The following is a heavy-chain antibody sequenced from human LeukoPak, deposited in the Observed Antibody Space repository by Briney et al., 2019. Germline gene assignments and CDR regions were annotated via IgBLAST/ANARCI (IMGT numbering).Heavy chain of an antibody. J-gene: IGHJ4*02. D-gene: IGHD6-13*01. CDR3: AKDVDLAADADY. Sequence: SETLSLTCTVSGGSISSSSYYWGWIRQPPGKGLEWIGSIYYSGSTYYNPSLKSRVTISVDTSKNQFSLKLSSVTAEDTAVYYCAKDVDLAADADYWGQGTLVTVSS. V-gene: IGHV4-39*07. CDR1: GGSISSSSYY. CDR2: IYYSGST.